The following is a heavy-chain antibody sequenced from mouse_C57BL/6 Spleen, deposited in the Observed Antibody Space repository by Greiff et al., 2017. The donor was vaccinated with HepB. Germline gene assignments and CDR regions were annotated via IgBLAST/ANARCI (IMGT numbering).Heavy chain of an antibody. CDR1: GFTFSSYT. J-gene: IGHJ2*01. CDR3: ARQLRLNYFDY. V-gene: IGHV5-9*01. D-gene: IGHD3-2*02. CDR2: ISGGGGNT. Sequence: DVMLVESGGGLVKPGGSLKLSCAASGFTFSSYTMSWVRQTPEKRLEWVATISGGGGNTYYPDSVKGRFTISRDNAKNTLYLQMSSLRSEDTALYYCARQLRLNYFDYWGQGTTLTVSS.